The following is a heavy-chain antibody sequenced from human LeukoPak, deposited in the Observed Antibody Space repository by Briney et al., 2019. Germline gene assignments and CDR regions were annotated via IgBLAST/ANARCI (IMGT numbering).Heavy chain of an antibody. J-gene: IGHJ4*02. Sequence: SQTLSLSCTVSGGSISSGDYYWSWIRQPPGKGLEWIGYIYYNGSTYYNPSLKSRVTISVDTSKNQFSLKLSSVTAADTAVYYCARGARGYYYDSSGYYDYWGQGTLVIVSS. CDR3: ARGARGYYYDSSGYYDY. V-gene: IGHV4-30-4*01. CDR1: GGSISSGDYY. D-gene: IGHD3-22*01. CDR2: IYYNGST.